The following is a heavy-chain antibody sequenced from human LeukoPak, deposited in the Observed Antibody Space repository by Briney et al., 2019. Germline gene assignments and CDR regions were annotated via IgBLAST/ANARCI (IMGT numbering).Heavy chain of an antibody. V-gene: IGHV3-23*01. CDR1: GFTFSSYA. D-gene: IGHD3-9*01. J-gene: IGHJ4*02. Sequence: GGSLRLSCAAPGFTFSSYAMSWVRQAPGKGLEWVSAISGSGGSTYYADSVKGRFTISRDNSKNTLYLQMNSLRAEDTAVYYCAKQTEYDILTGYSRYYFDYWGQGTLVTVSS. CDR2: ISGSGGST. CDR3: AKQTEYDILTGYSRYYFDY.